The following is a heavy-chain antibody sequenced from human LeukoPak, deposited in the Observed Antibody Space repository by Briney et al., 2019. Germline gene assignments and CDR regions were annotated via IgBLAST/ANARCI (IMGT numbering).Heavy chain of an antibody. J-gene: IGHJ4*02. CDR1: GFTFSSYS. V-gene: IGHV3-48*01. D-gene: IGHD4-11*01. Sequence: GGSLRLSCEASGFTFSSYSMEWVRQAPGKGLEWLSYITSTSDIIYYADSVKGRFTISRDNGKNSLYLQMNSLRAEDTAVYYCANYADYSFDYWGQGTLVTVSS. CDR2: ITSTSDII. CDR3: ANYADYSFDY.